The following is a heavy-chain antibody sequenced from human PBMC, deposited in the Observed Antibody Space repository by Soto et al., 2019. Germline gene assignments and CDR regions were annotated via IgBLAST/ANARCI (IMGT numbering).Heavy chain of an antibody. D-gene: IGHD3-9*01. CDR3: AREFREGFDWFHTYYYYGMDV. CDR2: ISPNSGGT. V-gene: IGHV1-2*02. J-gene: IGHJ6*02. Sequence: ASVKVSCKASGYTFTGYYMHWVRQAPGQGLEWMGWISPNSGGTNYAQKFQGRVTMTRDTSISAAYMELSRLRSDDTAVYYCAREFREGFDWFHTYYYYGMDVWGQGTTVTVS. CDR1: GYTFTGYY.